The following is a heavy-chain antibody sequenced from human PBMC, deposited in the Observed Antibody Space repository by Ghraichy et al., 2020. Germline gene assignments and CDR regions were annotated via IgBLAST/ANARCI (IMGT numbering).Heavy chain of an antibody. CDR3: ARAGIVVVPAPGNTYYYYGMDV. Sequence: SETLSLTCAVYGGSFSGYYWSWIRQPPGKGLEWIGEINHSGSTNYNPSLKSRVTISVDTSKNQFSLKLSSVTAADTAVYYCARAGIVVVPAPGNTYYYYGMDVWGQGTTVTVSS. CDR1: GGSFSGYY. J-gene: IGHJ6*02. V-gene: IGHV4-34*01. CDR2: INHSGST. D-gene: IGHD2-2*01.